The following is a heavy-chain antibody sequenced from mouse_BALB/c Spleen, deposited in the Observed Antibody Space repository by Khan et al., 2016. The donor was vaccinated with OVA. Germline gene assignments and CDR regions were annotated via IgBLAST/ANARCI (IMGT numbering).Heavy chain of an antibody. D-gene: IGHD2-2*01. Sequence: QVQLKESGPGLVAPSQSLSITCTVSGFSLTSFGVYWVRQPPGKGLEWLGVIWADGSTNYNSALMSRLSISKDNSKSQVFLEMNSLQTDDTAMYYCARDGYYFDDWGQGTTLTVSS. CDR3: ARDGYYFDD. V-gene: IGHV2-9*02. J-gene: IGHJ2*01. CDR2: IWADGST. CDR1: GFSLTSFG.